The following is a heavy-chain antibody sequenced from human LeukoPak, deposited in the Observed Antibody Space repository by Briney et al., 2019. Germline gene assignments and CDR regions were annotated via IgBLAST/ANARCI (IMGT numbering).Heavy chain of an antibody. Sequence: GGSLRLSCAASGFSFGTSGMHWVRQAPGKGLEWVAVVWYDGTNKHYADSVKGRFTISRDNSKNTLYLQMNSQRIEDTAVYYCARYCSSTSCSHNAFDIWGQGTLVTVSS. V-gene: IGHV3-33*01. CDR2: VWYDGTNK. CDR1: GFSFGTSG. J-gene: IGHJ3*02. CDR3: ARYCSSTSCSHNAFDI. D-gene: IGHD2-2*01.